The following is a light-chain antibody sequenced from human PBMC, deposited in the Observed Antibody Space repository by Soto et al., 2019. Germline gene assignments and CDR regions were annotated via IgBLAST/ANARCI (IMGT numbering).Light chain of an antibody. CDR3: QQYNSFSLYT. J-gene: IGKJ2*01. V-gene: IGKV1-5*03. Sequence: DIQMTQSPSTLSASVGDRVTITCRASQSICSWLAWYQQKPGKAPKLLIHKASSLQSGVPSRFTGSGSGTEFTLTISCLQADDFATYYCQQYNSFSLYTFGQGTKLEI. CDR1: QSICSW. CDR2: KAS.